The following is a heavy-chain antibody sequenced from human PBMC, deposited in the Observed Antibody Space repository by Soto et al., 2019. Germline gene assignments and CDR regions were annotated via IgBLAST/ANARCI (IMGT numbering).Heavy chain of an antibody. Sequence: SETLSLTCTVSGGSISSSSYYWGWIRQPPGKGLEWIGSIYYSGSTYYNPSLKSRVTISVDTSKNQFSLKLSSVTAADTVLYYCARLRYGDYTVYWYFDLWGRGTLVTVSS. V-gene: IGHV4-39*01. CDR2: IYYSGST. CDR1: GGSISSSSYY. D-gene: IGHD4-17*01. CDR3: ARLRYGDYTVYWYFDL. J-gene: IGHJ2*01.